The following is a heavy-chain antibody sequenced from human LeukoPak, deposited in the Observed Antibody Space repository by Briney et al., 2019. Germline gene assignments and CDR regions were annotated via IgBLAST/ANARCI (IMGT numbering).Heavy chain of an antibody. D-gene: IGHD3-9*01. J-gene: IGHJ6*04. V-gene: IGHV4-34*01. CDR3: ARFSVRYDSLTGYPRGDYYYGMDV. CDR1: GGSYSGYY. Sequence: SETLSLTCAVYGGSYSGYYWSWIRQPPGKGREWIGEINHSGSTNYNPSLKSRVTISVDTSKNQFSLKLSSVTAADTAVYYCARFSVRYDSLTGYPRGDYYYGMDVWGKGTTVTVSS. CDR2: INHSGST.